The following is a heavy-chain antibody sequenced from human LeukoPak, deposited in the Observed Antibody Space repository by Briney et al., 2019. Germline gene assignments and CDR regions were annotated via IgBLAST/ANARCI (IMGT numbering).Heavy chain of an antibody. D-gene: IGHD3-22*01. CDR2: INPNSGGT. CDR1: GYTFTGYY. V-gene: IGHV1-2*02. Sequence: ASVKVSRKASGYTFTGYYMHWVRQAPGQGLEWMGWINPNSGGTNYAQKFQGRVTMTRDTSISTAYMELSRLRSDDTAVYYCARDEAPNYYDSSGYLLAFDIWGQGTMVTVSS. J-gene: IGHJ3*02. CDR3: ARDEAPNYYDSSGYLLAFDI.